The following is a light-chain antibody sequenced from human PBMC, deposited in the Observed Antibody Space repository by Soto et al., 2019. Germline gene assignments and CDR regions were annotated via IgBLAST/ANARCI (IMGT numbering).Light chain of an antibody. J-gene: IGLJ2*01. V-gene: IGLV2-14*01. CDR2: EVS. CDR3: SSYTRTTRVV. Sequence: QSALTQPASVSGSPGQSITISCTGTSSDVGGYNYVSWYQQHPGRAPQLMIYEVSNRPSGISNRFSGSKSGNTASLTISGLQAEDEADYYCSSYTRTTRVVFGGGTKLTVL. CDR1: SSDVGGYNY.